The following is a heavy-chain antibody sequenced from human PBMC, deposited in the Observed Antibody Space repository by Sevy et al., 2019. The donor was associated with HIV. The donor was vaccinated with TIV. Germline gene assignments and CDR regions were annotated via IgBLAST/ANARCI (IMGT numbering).Heavy chain of an antibody. CDR1: GFTFNTYS. J-gene: IGHJ4*02. CDR3: ARCPGHYSIDY. D-gene: IGHD2-21*01. CDR2: IGTAAGVT. V-gene: IGHV3-48*02. Sequence: GGSLRLSCEASGFTFNTYSLIWVRQTPGKGLEWLSFIGTAAGVTYYADSVKGRFTISRDNAKNSLYLQMNSLRDEDTAVYYCARCPGHYSIDYWGQGTLVTVSS.